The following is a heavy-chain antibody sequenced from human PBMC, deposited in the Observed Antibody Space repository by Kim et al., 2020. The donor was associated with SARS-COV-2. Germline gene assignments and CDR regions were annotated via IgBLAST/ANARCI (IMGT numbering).Heavy chain of an antibody. CDR1: GFTFSDNF. CDR3: ARDPRYYGSGSYYYYGMDV. CDR2: ISTNGSTR. J-gene: IGHJ6*02. V-gene: IGHV3-11*01. Sequence: GGSLRLSCAASGFTFSDNFMSWIRQAPGKGLEWVSYISTNGSTRYYADSVKGRFTISRDNAKNSLYLQMNSLRAEDTAVYYCARDPRYYGSGSYYYYGMDVWGQGTTVTVSS. D-gene: IGHD3-10*01.